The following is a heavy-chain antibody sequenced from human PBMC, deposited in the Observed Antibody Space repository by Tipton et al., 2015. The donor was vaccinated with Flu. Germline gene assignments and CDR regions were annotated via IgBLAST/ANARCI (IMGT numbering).Heavy chain of an antibody. D-gene: IGHD5-18*01. J-gene: IGHJ6*02. CDR3: ASGYSYGVYYYYGMDD. CDR2: IYTSGST. CDR1: GGSISSYY. V-gene: IGHV4-4*07. Sequence: GLVKPSETLSLTCTVSGGSISSYYWSWIRQPAGKGLEWIGRIYTSGSTNYNPSLKSRVTMSVDTSKNQFSLKLSSVTAADTAVYYCASGYSYGVYYYYGMDDWGQGTTVTVSS.